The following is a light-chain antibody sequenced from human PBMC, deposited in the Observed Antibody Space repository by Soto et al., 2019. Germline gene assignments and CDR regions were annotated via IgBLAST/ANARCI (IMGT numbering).Light chain of an antibody. Sequence: IQLTQSPSYLSASVGDRVTISCRASQGIGTAVGWYQQKPGKPPKVLIYGAYNLQSGVTPRFSGSGSGTDFTLAISSLQPEDSATYYCLRDINYPWTFGQGTKVDIK. CDR2: GAY. V-gene: IGKV1-6*01. CDR1: QGIGTA. J-gene: IGKJ1*01. CDR3: LRDINYPWT.